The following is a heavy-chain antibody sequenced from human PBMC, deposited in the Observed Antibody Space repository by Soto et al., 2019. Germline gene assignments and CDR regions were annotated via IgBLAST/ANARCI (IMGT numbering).Heavy chain of an antibody. J-gene: IGHJ6*02. D-gene: IGHD1-26*01. V-gene: IGHV1-69*01. CDR1: GGTFSSYP. CDR3: ARVGHITNYGMAV. Sequence: QVQLVQSVAEVKKPGSSLKVSCEASGGTFSSYPINCVRQAPGQGLEWMGGIIPFFGTSNYAQKFQGRVTITADDSTSTAYMELRSLRSEDTAVYYCARVGHITNYGMAVWGQGTTVTVSS. CDR2: IIPFFGTS.